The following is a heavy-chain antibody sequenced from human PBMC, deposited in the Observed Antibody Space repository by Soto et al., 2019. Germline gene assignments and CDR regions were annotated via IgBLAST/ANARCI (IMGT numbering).Heavy chain of an antibody. Sequence: GSGHTLVNPTQTLTLTCTFSEISLSTSGVGVGRIHQPPGKALECLEFIHWDDEKRYSPSLKRRLSVTKDISKNLVVLEMTSIDPVDTGTYYCAHRRCDSSCYWDVGFFDYWSQGILVTVSS. CDR3: AHRRCDSSCYWDVGFFDY. CDR1: EISLSTSGVG. D-gene: IGHD6-25*01. J-gene: IGHJ4*02. CDR2: IHWDDEK. V-gene: IGHV2-5*02.